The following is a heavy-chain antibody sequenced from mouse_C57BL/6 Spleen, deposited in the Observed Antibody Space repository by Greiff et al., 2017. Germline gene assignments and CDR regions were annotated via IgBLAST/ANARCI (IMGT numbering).Heavy chain of an antibody. Sequence: QVQLQQPGAELVMPGASVKLSCKASGYTFTSYWMHWVKQRPGQGLEWIGEIDPSDSYTNYNQKFKGKSTLTVDKSSSTAYMQLSSLTSEDSAVYYGARDYGNYVWYFDVWGTGTTVTVSS. CDR1: GYTFTSYW. D-gene: IGHD2-1*01. CDR3: ARDYGNYVWYFDV. V-gene: IGHV1-69*01. J-gene: IGHJ1*03. CDR2: IDPSDSYT.